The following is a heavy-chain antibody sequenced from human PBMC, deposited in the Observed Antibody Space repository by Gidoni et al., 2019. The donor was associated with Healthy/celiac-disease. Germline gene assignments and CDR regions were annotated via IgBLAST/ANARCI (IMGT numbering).Heavy chain of an antibody. CDR3: TTDLGRLGYDILIPPDWFDP. CDR1: GFTFSNAW. CDR2: IKSKTDGGTT. D-gene: IGHD3-9*01. J-gene: IGHJ5*02. Sequence: EVQLVESGGGLVKPGGSLRLSCAASGFTFSNAWMSWLRQAPGKGLEWVGRIKSKTDGGTTDYAAPVKGRFTISRDDSKNTLYLQMNSLKTEDTAVYYCTTDLGRLGYDILIPPDWFDPWGQGTLVTVSS. V-gene: IGHV3-15*01.